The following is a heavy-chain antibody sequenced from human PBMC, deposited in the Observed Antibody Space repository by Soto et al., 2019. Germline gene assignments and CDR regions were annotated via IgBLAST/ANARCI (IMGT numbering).Heavy chain of an antibody. CDR2: IYYSGTT. J-gene: IGHJ4*02. CDR1: GGSISNFY. CDR3: ARESYYGSGATVVGY. Sequence: SETLSLTCTVSGGSISNFYWSWIRQPPGKGLEWIGYIYYSGTTSYNPSLNSRVTISVDTSKNQFSLKLNSVTAADTAVYYCARESYYGSGATVVGYWGVGTLVTVSS. D-gene: IGHD3-10*01. V-gene: IGHV4-59*01.